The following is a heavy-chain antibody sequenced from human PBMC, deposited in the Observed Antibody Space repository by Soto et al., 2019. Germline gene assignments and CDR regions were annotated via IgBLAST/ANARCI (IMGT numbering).Heavy chain of an antibody. J-gene: IGHJ4*02. Sequence: QVQLQQWGAGLLKPSETLSLTCAVYGGSFSGYYWSWIRQPPGKGLEWIGEINHSGSTNYNPSLKSRVTISGDASKNQFSRKLSSVTAADTAVYYCARGYLAAAGSAFDYWGQGTLVTVSS. CDR2: INHSGST. D-gene: IGHD6-13*01. CDR3: ARGYLAAAGSAFDY. V-gene: IGHV4-34*01. CDR1: GGSFSGYY.